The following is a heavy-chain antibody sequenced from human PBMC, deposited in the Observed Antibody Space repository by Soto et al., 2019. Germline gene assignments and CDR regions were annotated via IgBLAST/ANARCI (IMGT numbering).Heavy chain of an antibody. Sequence: QVQLVQSGAEVKGPGASVKVSCKTSGYTFAAYYIHWVRQAPGQGLEWMGFIFPNNGGSTTSAQQIEGKVTMTRDSSLSTAYLELSGLKPHDTAVYYCAKDEGGIFDSWGQGTLVTVSS. J-gene: IGHJ4*01. CDR1: GYTFAAYY. CDR2: IFPNNGGST. D-gene: IGHD3-16*01. V-gene: IGHV1-2*02. CDR3: AKDEGGIFDS.